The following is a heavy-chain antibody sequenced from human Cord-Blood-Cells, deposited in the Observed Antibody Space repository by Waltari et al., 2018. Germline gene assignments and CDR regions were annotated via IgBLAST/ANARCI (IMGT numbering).Heavy chain of an antibody. D-gene: IGHD6-6*01. V-gene: IGHV1-69*01. CDR3: ARDQATYSSSIYYAFDI. CDR1: GGTFSSYA. J-gene: IGHJ3*02. Sequence: QVQLVQSGAEVKKPGSAGQGSCNASGGTFSSYAISWLRPAPGQGLEWMGGIIPILGTANYAQKFQGRVTIPADETTSTAYMELSSRRSEDAAEYYCARDQATYSSSIYYAFDIWGQGTMVTVSS. CDR2: IIPILGTA.